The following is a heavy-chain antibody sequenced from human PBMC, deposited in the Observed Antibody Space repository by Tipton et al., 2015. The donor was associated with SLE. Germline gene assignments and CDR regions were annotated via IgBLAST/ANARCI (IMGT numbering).Heavy chain of an antibody. CDR3: ARIPDIAVAGNHY. D-gene: IGHD6-19*01. CDR1: GGSISSSSYY. CDR2: FYYSGSA. V-gene: IGHV4-39*01. Sequence: TLSLTCTVSGGSISSSSYYWGWIRQPPGKGLEWIGSFYYSGSAYYNPSLKSRVTISVDTSKNQFSLKLSFVTAADTAVYYCARIPDIAVAGNHYWGQGTLVTVSS. J-gene: IGHJ4*02.